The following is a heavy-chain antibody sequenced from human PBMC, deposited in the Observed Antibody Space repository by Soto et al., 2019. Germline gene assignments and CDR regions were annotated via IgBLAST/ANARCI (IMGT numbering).Heavy chain of an antibody. CDR1: GFTFSSYS. V-gene: IGHV3-21*01. CDR2: ISSSSSYI. Sequence: EVQLVESGGGLVKPGGSLRLSGAASGFTFSSYSMNWVRQAPGKGLEWVSSISSSSSYIYYADSVKGRFTISRDNAQNSLYLHMNSLRAEDTAVYYCASGHYDIVTGYYPYYFDYWGQGTLVTVSA. CDR3: ASGHYDIVTGYYPYYFDY. D-gene: IGHD3-9*01. J-gene: IGHJ4*02.